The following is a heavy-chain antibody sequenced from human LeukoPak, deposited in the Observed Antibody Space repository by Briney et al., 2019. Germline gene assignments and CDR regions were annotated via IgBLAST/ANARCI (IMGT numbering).Heavy chain of an antibody. Sequence: SVKVSCKASGYTFTSYDINWVRQAPGQGLEWMGGIIPIFGTANYAQKFQGRVTITADKSTSTAYMELSSLRSEDTAVYYCARDGYYDSSGLDAFDIWGQGTMVTVSS. V-gene: IGHV1-69*06. J-gene: IGHJ3*02. D-gene: IGHD3-22*01. CDR2: IIPIFGTA. CDR3: ARDGYYDSSGLDAFDI. CDR1: GYTFTSYD.